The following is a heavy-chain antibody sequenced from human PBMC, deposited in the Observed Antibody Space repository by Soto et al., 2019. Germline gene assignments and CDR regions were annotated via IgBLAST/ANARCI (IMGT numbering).Heavy chain of an antibody. J-gene: IGHJ4*02. CDR1: GFTFSSYA. Sequence: EVQLLESGGGLVQPGGSLRLSCAASGFTFSSYAMSWVRQAPGKGLEWVSAISGSGGSTYYADSVKGRFTISRDNSKNTLSLPMTSLRAEDTAVYYCAKFGGGSGWYEGIDYWGQGTLVTVSS. CDR3: AKFGGGSGWYEGIDY. V-gene: IGHV3-23*01. D-gene: IGHD6-19*01. CDR2: ISGSGGST.